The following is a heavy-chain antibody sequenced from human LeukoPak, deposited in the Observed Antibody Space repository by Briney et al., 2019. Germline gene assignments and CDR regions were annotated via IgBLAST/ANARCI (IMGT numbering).Heavy chain of an antibody. J-gene: IGHJ4*02. CDR1: GFTFSSYW. CDR3: ARARDYGVDY. Sequence: GGSLRLSCAASGFTFSSYWIHWVRQAPGKGLVWVSRINSDGSSTSYADSVKGRFTISRDNAKNTLYLQMNSLRAEDRAVYYCARARDYGVDYWGRGTLGTVTS. CDR2: INSDGSST. D-gene: IGHD4-17*01. V-gene: IGHV3-74*01.